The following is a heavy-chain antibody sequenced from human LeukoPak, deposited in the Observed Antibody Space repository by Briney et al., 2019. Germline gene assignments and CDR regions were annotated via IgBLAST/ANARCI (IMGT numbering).Heavy chain of an antibody. D-gene: IGHD3-22*01. CDR1: GGAISSYY. V-gene: IGHV4-59*08. Sequence: PSETLSLTCTVSGGAISSYYWSWIRQPPGKGLDWTGYSYYSGSTNYNPSLKSRVTISVDTSKNQFSLKLTSVTAADTAVYYCASHYYDSRGYLYYFDYWGQGTLVTVSS. CDR2: SYYSGST. J-gene: IGHJ4*02. CDR3: ASHYYDSRGYLYYFDY.